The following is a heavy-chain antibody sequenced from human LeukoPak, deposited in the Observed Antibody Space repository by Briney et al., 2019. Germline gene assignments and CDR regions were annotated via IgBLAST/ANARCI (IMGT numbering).Heavy chain of an antibody. Sequence: NPSETLSLTCTVSGGSISSGSYYWSWIRQPAGKGLERIGRIYTSGSTNYNPSLKSRVTISVDTSKNQFSLKLSSVTAADTAVYYCARDQAGYYFDYWGQGTLVTVSS. CDR1: GGSISSGSYY. CDR2: IYTSGST. V-gene: IGHV4-61*02. CDR3: ARDQAGYYFDY. J-gene: IGHJ4*02. D-gene: IGHD6-19*01.